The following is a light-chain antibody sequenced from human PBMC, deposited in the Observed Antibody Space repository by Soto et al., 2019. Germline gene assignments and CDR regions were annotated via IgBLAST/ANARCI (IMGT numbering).Light chain of an antibody. V-gene: IGLV1-44*01. J-gene: IGLJ1*01. Sequence: QSVLTQPPSASGTPGQRVTISCSGSSSNIGSNAVNWYQQLPGTAPKLLIYSNNQRPSGVPDRFSGSKSGTSASPTISGLQAEDEADYYCCSFAGGRNVFGTGTKVTVL. CDR3: CSFAGGRNV. CDR2: SNN. CDR1: SSNIGSNA.